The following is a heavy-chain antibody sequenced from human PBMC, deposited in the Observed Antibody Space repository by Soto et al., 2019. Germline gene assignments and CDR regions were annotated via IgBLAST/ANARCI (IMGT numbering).Heavy chain of an antibody. CDR1: GFTFSSYW. D-gene: IGHD3-22*01. V-gene: IGHV3-7*01. Sequence: GGSLRLSCATSGFTFSSYWMTWVRQAPGKGLEWVANIKQDGSEKYYVDSVKGRFTISRDNAKNSLYLQMNSLRAEDTAVYYCARVAYSYDSSGYSSLDYWGQVTLVTVSP. J-gene: IGHJ4*02. CDR2: IKQDGSEK. CDR3: ARVAYSYDSSGYSSLDY.